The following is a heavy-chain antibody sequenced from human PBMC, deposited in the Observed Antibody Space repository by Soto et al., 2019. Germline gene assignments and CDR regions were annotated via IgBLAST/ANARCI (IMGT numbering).Heavy chain of an antibody. D-gene: IGHD2-2*01. J-gene: IGHJ6*04. CDR3: ANTVGDIVVVPAATPPVN. Sequence: SETLSLTCAVYGGSFSGYYWSWIRQPPGKGLEWIGEINHSGSTNYNPSLKSRVTISVDTSKNQFSLKLSSVTAADTAVYYCANTVGDIVVVPAATPPVNWGKGTTVTVSS. V-gene: IGHV4-34*01. CDR2: INHSGST. CDR1: GGSFSGYY.